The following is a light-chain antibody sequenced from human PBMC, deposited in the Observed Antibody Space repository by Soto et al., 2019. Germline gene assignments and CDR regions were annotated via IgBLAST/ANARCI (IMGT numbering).Light chain of an antibody. J-gene: IGLJ1*01. CDR1: TRDVGGFDY. CDR2: DVS. Sequence: QSVLAQPAAVSGSPGQSITLSCSGTTRDVGGFDYVSWYQQHAGKVPKLMIFDVSNRPSGVSDRFSGSKSGNTASLTISGLQAEDEADYYCSSYTTTGTQVFGTGTKVTVL. V-gene: IGLV2-14*03. CDR3: SSYTTTGTQV.